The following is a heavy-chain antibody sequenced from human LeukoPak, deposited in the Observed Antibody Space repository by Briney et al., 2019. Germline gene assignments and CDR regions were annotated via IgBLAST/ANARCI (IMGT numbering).Heavy chain of an antibody. V-gene: IGHV1-46*01. Sequence: ASVKVSCKASGYTFTSYYMHWVRQAPGQGLEWMGIINPSGGSTSYAQKFQGRVTMTRDTSTSTVYMELSSLRSEDTAVYYCARDSGDGYNRSAYRGYSDYWGQGTLVTVSS. CDR1: GYTFTSYY. CDR2: INPSGGST. CDR3: ARDSGDGYNRSAYRGYSDY. J-gene: IGHJ4*02. D-gene: IGHD5-24*01.